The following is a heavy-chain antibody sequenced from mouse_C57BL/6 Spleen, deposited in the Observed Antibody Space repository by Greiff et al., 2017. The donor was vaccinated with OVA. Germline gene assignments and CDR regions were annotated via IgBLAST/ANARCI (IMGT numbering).Heavy chain of an antibody. J-gene: IGHJ2*01. Sequence: EVKLVESGGGLVKPGGSLKLSCAASGFTFSSYAMSWVRQTPEKRLEWVATISDGGSYTYYPDNVKGRFTIARDNAKNNLYLQMSHLKSEDTAMYYCAREFYDGYHFDYWGQGTTLTVSS. CDR3: AREFYDGYHFDY. D-gene: IGHD2-3*01. V-gene: IGHV5-4*01. CDR2: ISDGGSYT. CDR1: GFTFSSYA.